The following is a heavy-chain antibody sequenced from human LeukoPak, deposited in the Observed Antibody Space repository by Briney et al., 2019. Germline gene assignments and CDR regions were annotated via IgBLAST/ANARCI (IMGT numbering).Heavy chain of an antibody. J-gene: IGHJ4*02. D-gene: IGHD1-20*01. CDR3: ARVAYNWNDGERYFDY. CDR2: IYYSGST. V-gene: IGHV4-59*01. CDR1: GGSISSYY. Sequence: SETLSLTCTVSGGSISSYYWSWIRQPPGKGLEWIGYIYYSGSTNYNPSLKSRVTISVDTSKNQFPLKLSSVTAADTAVYYCARVAYNWNDGERYFDYWGQGTLVTVSS.